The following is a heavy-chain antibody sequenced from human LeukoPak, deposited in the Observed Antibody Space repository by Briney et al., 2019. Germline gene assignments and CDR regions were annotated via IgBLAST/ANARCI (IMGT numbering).Heavy chain of an antibody. CDR2: FYPEDGET. Sequence: ASVKVSCKVSGYTLTELSMHWVRQAPGKGLEWMGGFYPEDGETIYAQKFQGRVTMTEDTSTDTAYMELSSLRSEDTAVYYCATERYSSSWYWFDPWGQGTLVTVSS. CDR1: GYTLTELS. CDR3: ATERYSSSWYWFDP. V-gene: IGHV1-24*01. D-gene: IGHD6-13*01. J-gene: IGHJ5*02.